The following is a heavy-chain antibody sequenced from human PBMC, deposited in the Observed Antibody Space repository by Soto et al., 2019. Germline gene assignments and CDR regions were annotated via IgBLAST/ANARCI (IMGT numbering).Heavy chain of an antibody. J-gene: IGHJ3*02. CDR1: GFTFLTYW. CDR2: IKYDGMTR. V-gene: IGHV3-74*01. CDR3: ARDRPYYEGSGSRTLGDTFDI. Sequence: PGGSLRLSCTASGFTFLTYWIHWVRQVPGKGLVWVSRIKYDGMTRNYADSVKGLFSISRDNAKNTLYLHMNSLRAEATAMYLCARDRPYYEGSGSRTLGDTFDIWGQRT. D-gene: IGHD3-22*01.